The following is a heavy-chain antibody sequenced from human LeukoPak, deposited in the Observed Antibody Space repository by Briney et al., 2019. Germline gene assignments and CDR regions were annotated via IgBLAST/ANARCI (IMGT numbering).Heavy chain of an antibody. CDR1: GGSFSGYY. J-gene: IGHJ3*02. V-gene: IGHV4-34*01. Sequence: SETLSLTCAVYGGSFSGYYWSWIRQPPGKGLEWIGEINHSGSTNCNPSLKSRVTISVDTSKNQFSLKLSSVTAADTAVYYCAREPLRWGSSWRDAFDIWGQGTMVTVSS. D-gene: IGHD6-13*01. CDR2: INHSGST. CDR3: AREPLRWGSSWRDAFDI.